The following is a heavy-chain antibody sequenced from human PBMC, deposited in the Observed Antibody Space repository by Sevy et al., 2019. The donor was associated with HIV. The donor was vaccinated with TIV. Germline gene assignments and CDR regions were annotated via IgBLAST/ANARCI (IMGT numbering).Heavy chain of an antibody. CDR1: GFTFSSYG. V-gene: IGHV3-30*18. D-gene: IGHD5-12*01. CDR3: AKVGGDSGYDEGSVGY. Sequence: QLGGSLRLSCAASGFTFSSYGMHWVRQAPGKGLEWVAVISYDGSNKYYADSVKGRFTISRDNSKNTLYLQMNSLRAEDTAVYYCAKVGGDSGYDEGSVGYWGQGTLVTVSS. CDR2: ISYDGSNK. J-gene: IGHJ4*02.